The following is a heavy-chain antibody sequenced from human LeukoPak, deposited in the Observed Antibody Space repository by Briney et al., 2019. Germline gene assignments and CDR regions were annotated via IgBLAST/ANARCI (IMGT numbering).Heavy chain of an antibody. J-gene: IGHJ6*02. CDR3: ATPRLSGYENGMDV. CDR2: IYSGGST. Sequence: GGSLRLSCAASGFTVSSNYMSWVRQAPGKGLEWVSDIYSGGSTYYADSVKGRFTISRHNSKNTLYLQMNSLRAEDTAVYYCATPRLSGYENGMDVWGQGTTVTVSS. CDR1: GFTVSSNY. V-gene: IGHV3-53*04. D-gene: IGHD5-12*01.